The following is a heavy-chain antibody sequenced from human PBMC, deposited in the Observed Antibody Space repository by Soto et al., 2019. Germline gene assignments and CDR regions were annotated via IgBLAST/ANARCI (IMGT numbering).Heavy chain of an antibody. V-gene: IGHV1-46*02. CDR3: ARDVPSAAKRWLDP. J-gene: IGHJ5*02. CDR1: RNTFDNYY. D-gene: IGHD2-15*01. CDR2: VNPSGGSP. Sequence: ASVKVSCKAPRNTFDNYYIDWVRQAPGQGLEWMGIVNPSGGSPTYAQKFQGRVTMTRDKSTSTVYLELSSLRFDDTAVYYCARDVPSAAKRWLDPWGQGTPVTVSS.